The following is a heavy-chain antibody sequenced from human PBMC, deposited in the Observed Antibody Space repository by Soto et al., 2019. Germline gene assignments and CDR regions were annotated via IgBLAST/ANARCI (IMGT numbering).Heavy chain of an antibody. V-gene: IGHV4-30-2*01. CDR3: ARAGDNWNSAPTTGHWFDP. J-gene: IGHJ5*02. CDR1: GGSISSYS. CDR2: IYHSGST. D-gene: IGHD1-20*01. Sequence: PSETLSLTCTVSGGSISSYSWSWIRQPPGKGLEWIGYIYHSGSTYYNPSLKSRVTISVDRSKNQFSLKLSSVTAADTAVYYCARAGDNWNSAPTTGHWFDPWGQGTLVTVSS.